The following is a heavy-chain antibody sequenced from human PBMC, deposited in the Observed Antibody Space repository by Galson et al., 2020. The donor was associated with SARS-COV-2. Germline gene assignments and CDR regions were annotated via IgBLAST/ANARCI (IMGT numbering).Heavy chain of an antibody. D-gene: IGHD6-6*01. CDR2: IYSSGST. Sequence: SETLSLTCAVSGGSISSGFYYWGWIRQPPGKGLEWIGTIYSSGSTYYNPSLASRINVFLEKSKNQFSLKLSSVTAADTAVYYCARVGHNSSPKYHHPYYMDVWGKGTTVTVSS. CDR1: GGSISSGFYY. V-gene: IGHV4-39*02. CDR3: ARVGHNSSPKYHHPYYMDV. J-gene: IGHJ6*03.